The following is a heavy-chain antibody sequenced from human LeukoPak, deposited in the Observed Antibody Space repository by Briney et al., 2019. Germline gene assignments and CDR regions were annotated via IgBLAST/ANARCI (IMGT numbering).Heavy chain of an antibody. CDR2: IYYNGST. CDR1: GGSISSSSYY. Sequence: SETLSLTCTVSGGSISSSSYYWGWIRQPPGKGLEWIGSIYYNGSTYYNPSLKSRVTISVDTSKNQFSLKLSSVTAADTAVYYCARPQTAGAWFDPWGQGTLVTVSS. D-gene: IGHD6-19*01. V-gene: IGHV4-39*01. CDR3: ARPQTAGAWFDP. J-gene: IGHJ5*02.